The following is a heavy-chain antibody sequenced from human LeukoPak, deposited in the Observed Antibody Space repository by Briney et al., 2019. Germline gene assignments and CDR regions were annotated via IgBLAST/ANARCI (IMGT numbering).Heavy chain of an antibody. J-gene: IGHJ4*02. CDR3: GRGGWYVPL. Sequence: PSETLSLTCTVSGGSISGYYWSWIRQPPGKGLEWIGYIYYSGCTNYNPSLKSRVTISVDTSKNQFSLKLSSVTAADTAVYYCGRGGWYVPLWGQGTLVTVSS. D-gene: IGHD6-19*01. CDR1: GGSISGYY. V-gene: IGHV4-59*08. CDR2: IYYSGCT.